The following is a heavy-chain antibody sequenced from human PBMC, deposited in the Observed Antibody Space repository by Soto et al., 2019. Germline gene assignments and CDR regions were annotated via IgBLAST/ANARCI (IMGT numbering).Heavy chain of an antibody. Sequence: EVQLVESGGGLVQPGGSLRLSCAASGFTFSSYSMKWVRQAPGKGLEWVSYISSSSSTIYYADSVKGRFTISRDNAKNSLYLQMNSLRAEDTAVYYCARDGGDSSSWYFAFDIWGQGTMVTVSS. CDR2: ISSSSSTI. D-gene: IGHD6-13*01. J-gene: IGHJ3*02. CDR3: ARDGGDSSSWYFAFDI. V-gene: IGHV3-48*01. CDR1: GFTFSSYS.